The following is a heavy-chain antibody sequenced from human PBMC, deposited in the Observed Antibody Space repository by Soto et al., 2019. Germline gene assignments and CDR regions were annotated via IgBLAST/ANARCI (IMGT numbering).Heavy chain of an antibody. J-gene: IGHJ4*02. Sequence: GGSLRLSCAASGFTFSDSWMHWVRQVPGKGLLTVSRINIDGTSTTYADSVKGRFTISRDNAKNTLYLQMNSLRAEDTAVYYCARDLTGSVFDSWGQGALVTVSS. V-gene: IGHV3-74*01. CDR3: ARDLTGSVFDS. CDR1: GFTFSDSW. CDR2: INIDGTST. D-gene: IGHD7-27*01.